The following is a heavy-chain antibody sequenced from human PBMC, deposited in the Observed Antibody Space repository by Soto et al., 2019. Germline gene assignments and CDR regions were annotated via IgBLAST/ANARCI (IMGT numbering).Heavy chain of an antibody. CDR1: GFTFSSHW. V-gene: IGHV3-7*03. CDR2: IKPDGSGK. CDR3: ARDSTAAGAWY. Sequence: PGGSLRLSCSASGFTFSSHWMCWIRQVPGRGLEWVANIKPDGSGKYYVDSVKGRFAISRDNAKNSLYLPMTSLRAEDTAVYYCARDSTAAGAWYWGRGTLVTVSA. D-gene: IGHD6-13*01. J-gene: IGHJ4*02.